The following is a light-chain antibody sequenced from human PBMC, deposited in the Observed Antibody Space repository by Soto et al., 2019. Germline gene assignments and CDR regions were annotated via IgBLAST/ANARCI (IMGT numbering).Light chain of an antibody. CDR3: QKYNSAPWT. CDR1: QGISSY. CDR2: AAS. J-gene: IGKJ1*01. V-gene: IGKV1-27*01. Sequence: DIQMTQSPSSLSAFVGDRVTLTCRASQGISSYLSWYQQKPGKVLKFLIYAASTLKSGVPSRFSGSGSGTDFTLTISSLQPEDVATYYCQKYNSAPWTFGQGTKVEIK.